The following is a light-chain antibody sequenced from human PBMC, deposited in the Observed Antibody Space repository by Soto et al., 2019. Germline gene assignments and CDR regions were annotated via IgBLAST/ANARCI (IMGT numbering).Light chain of an antibody. CDR1: SSDVGDYYY. J-gene: IGLJ3*02. V-gene: IGLV2-14*01. CDR2: GVS. CDR3: SSYTSSSTLV. Sequence: QSVLTQPASVSGSPGQSITISCTGTSSDVGDYYYVSWYQHHPVKPPKLVIYGVSNRPSGVSSRFSASKSGNTASLTISGLQADDEAECYCSSYTSSSTLVFGGGTKVNV.